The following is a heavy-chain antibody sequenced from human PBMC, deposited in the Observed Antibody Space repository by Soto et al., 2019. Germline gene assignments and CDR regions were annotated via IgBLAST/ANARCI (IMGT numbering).Heavy chain of an antibody. V-gene: IGHV1-18*01. CDR1: GYTFTSYG. Sequence: ASVKVSCKASGYTFTSYGISWVRQAPGQGLEWMGWISAYNGNTNYAQRLQGRDTMTTDTSTSTAYMELRSLRSDDTAVYYCARVGRAGALNYGMDVWGQGTTVTVSS. CDR3: ARVGRAGALNYGMDV. CDR2: ISAYNGNT. D-gene: IGHD3-10*01. J-gene: IGHJ6*02.